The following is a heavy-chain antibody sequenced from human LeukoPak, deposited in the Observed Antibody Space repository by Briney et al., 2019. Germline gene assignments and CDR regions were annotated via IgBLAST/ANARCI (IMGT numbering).Heavy chain of an antibody. Sequence: SETLSLTCAVYGGSFSGYYWSWIRQPPGKGLEWIGEINHSGSTNYNPSLKSRVTISVDTSKNQFSLKLSSVTAADTAVYYCGREPGFRFFRGGSCYPRCSAPGARETLVPVSS. CDR1: GGSFSGYY. CDR2: INHSGST. D-gene: IGHD2-15*01. V-gene: IGHV4-34*01. CDR3: GREPGFRFFRGGSCYPRCSAP. J-gene: IGHJ5*02.